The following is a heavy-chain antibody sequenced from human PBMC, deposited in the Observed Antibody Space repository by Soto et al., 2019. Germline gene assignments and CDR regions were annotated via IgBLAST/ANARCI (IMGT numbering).Heavy chain of an antibody. D-gene: IGHD2-2*01. CDR2: IIPILGIA. CDR3: AGADGYCSSTCRSPT. Sequence: QVQLVQSGAEVKKPGSSVKVSCKASGGTFSSYTISWVRQAPGQGLEWMGRIIPILGIANYAQKFQGRVTITADKSTSTAYMEVSSLRSEDTAVYYCAGADGYCSSTCRSPTWGQETMVTVSS. J-gene: IGHJ3*01. V-gene: IGHV1-69*02. CDR1: GGTFSSYT.